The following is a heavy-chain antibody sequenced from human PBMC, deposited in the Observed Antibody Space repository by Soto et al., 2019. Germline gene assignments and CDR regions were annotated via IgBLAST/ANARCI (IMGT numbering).Heavy chain of an antibody. D-gene: IGHD1-26*01. J-gene: IGHJ6*02. CDR1: GFTLSSYH. CDR3: ARDGNTGTTSYHYDMDD. V-gene: IGHV3-48*03. CDR2: SHMSSSNI. Sequence: EVQLVESGGGLVQPGVSLRLSCVASGFTLSSYHMDWVRQAPGTGLEWISYSHMSSSNIYYADSVKGRFTISRDNPKNSLCLQMDTLRAADTAVYYCARDGNTGTTSYHYDMDDWGPGNTVTGSS.